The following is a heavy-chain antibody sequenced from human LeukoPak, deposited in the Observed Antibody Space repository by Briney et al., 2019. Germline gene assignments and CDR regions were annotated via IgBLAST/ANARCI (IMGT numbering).Heavy chain of an antibody. V-gene: IGHV4-61*01. Sequence: KPSETLSLTCTVSGGSVSSGSYYWSWIRQPPGKGLEWIGYIYYSGSTNYNPSLKSRVTISVDASKNQFSLKLSSVTAAGTAVYYCARSHPLDGYMDYWGQGTLVTVSS. CDR2: IYYSGST. D-gene: IGHD5-24*01. J-gene: IGHJ4*02. CDR1: GGSVSSGSYY. CDR3: ARSHPLDGYMDY.